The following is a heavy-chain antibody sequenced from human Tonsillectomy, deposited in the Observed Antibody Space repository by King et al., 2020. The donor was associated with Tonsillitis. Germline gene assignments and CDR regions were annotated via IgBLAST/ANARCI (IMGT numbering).Heavy chain of an antibody. Sequence: TLKESGPALVRPTQTLTLTCTFSGFSLSTSGMCVSWIRQPPGKALEWLARIGWDDDKYYSTSLKTRLTISKDTSKNQVVLTMTNMDPVDTATYYCAHETYYDFWSGYIPFDYWGQGTLVTVSS. D-gene: IGHD3-3*01. J-gene: IGHJ4*02. CDR3: AHETYYDFWSGYIPFDY. CDR2: IGWDDDK. CDR1: GFSLSTSGMC. V-gene: IGHV2-70*11.